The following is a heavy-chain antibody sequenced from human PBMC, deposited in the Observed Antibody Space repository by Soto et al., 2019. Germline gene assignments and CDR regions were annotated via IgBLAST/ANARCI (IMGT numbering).Heavy chain of an antibody. CDR3: AIDSSGFGGYYYYGMDV. D-gene: IGHD6-19*01. Sequence: LRLSCAASGFTFSSYAMSWVRQAPGKGLEWVSAISGSGGSTYYADSVKGRFTISRDNSKNTLYLQMNSLRAEDTAVYYCAIDSSGFGGYYYYGMDVWGQGTTVTVSS. CDR2: ISGSGGST. V-gene: IGHV3-23*01. J-gene: IGHJ6*02. CDR1: GFTFSSYA.